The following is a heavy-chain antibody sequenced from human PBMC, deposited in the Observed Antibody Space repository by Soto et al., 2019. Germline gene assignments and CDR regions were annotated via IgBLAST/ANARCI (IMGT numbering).Heavy chain of an antibody. Sequence: VKVSCKASXXTFTSSSVQXVRQARGQRLEWIGWIVVGSGNTNYAQKFQERVTITRDMSTSTXXXELSSLRSEDTAVYYCAAAPWPYGGKNYNYYGMDVWGQGTTVTVSS. CDR1: XXTFTSSS. CDR3: AAAPWPYGGKNYNYYGMDV. V-gene: IGHV1-58*01. J-gene: IGHJ6*02. D-gene: IGHD4-17*01. CDR2: IVVGSGNT.